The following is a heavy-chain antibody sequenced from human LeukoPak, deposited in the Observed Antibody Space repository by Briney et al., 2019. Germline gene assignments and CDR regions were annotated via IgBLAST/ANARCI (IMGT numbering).Heavy chain of an antibody. CDR3: ARRVVPAAMRHYYYYGMDV. D-gene: IGHD2-2*01. CDR2: IYYSGST. J-gene: IGHJ6*02. CDR1: GGSISSYY. V-gene: IGHV4-59*08. Sequence: SETLSLTCTVSGGSISSYYWSWIRQPPGKGLEWIGYIYYSGSTNYNPPLKSRVTISVDTSKNQFSLKLSSVTAADTAVYYCARRVVPAAMRHYYYYGMDVWGQGTTVTVSS.